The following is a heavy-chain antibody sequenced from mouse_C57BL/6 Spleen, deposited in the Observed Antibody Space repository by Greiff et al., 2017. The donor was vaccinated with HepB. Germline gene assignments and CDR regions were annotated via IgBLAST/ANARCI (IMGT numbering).Heavy chain of an antibody. V-gene: IGHV1-64*01. CDR2: IHPNSGST. CDR3: ARPIYYYGSSYEGAMDD. Sequence: QVQLQQPGAELVKPGASVKLSCKASGYTFTSYWMHWVKQRPGQGLEWIGMIHPNSGSTNYNEKFKSKATLTVDKSSSTAYMQLSSLTSEDSAVYYCARPIYYYGSSYEGAMDDWGQGTSVTVSS. J-gene: IGHJ4*01. D-gene: IGHD1-1*01. CDR1: GYTFTSYW.